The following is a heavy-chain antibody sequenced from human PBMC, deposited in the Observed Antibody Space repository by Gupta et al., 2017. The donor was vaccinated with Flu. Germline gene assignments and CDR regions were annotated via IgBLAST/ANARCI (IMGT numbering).Heavy chain of an antibody. CDR2: INGPASST. D-gene: IGHD5-12*01. Sequence: EVQLLESGGTLVQPGGSLRLSCSTSGFTFSSHWMHWVRQGPGKGLVWVSRINGPASSTSYSDSVKGRFTVSRDNARNTVYLQMNSLRPDDTAVYYCARGGSGYDWGGYWGQGTLVTVSS. CDR1: GFTFSSHW. V-gene: IGHV3-74*01. J-gene: IGHJ4*02. CDR3: ARGGSGYDWGGY.